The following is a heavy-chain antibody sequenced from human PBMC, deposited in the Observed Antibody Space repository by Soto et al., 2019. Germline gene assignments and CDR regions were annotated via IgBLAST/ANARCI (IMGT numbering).Heavy chain of an antibody. CDR1: GFTFSSYA. V-gene: IGHV3-23*01. CDR2: IGYSGGST. CDR3: AKDRRDSFGYGDYDY. Sequence: GGSLRLPCAASGFTFSSYAMSWVRQAPGKGLEWVSAIGYSGGSTYYADSVEGRFTISRDNSKDTLYLRMNSLRAEDTAVYYCAKDRRDSFGYGDYDYWGRGTLVTVSS. J-gene: IGHJ4*02. D-gene: IGHD4-17*01.